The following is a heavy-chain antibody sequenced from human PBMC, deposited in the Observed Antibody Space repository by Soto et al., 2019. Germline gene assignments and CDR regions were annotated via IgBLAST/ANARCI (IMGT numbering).Heavy chain of an antibody. J-gene: IGHJ4*02. CDR1: GFSFSNVW. V-gene: IGHV3-15*01. CDR3: TTYSTQTFCDGGTCCSVQTKIHDS. D-gene: IGHD2-15*01. CDR2: IKSKSVGGTT. Sequence: EVQLVESGGGLVKPGGSLTLSCAASGFSFSNVWMSWVRQAPGKGLEWVGHIKSKSVGGTTDYTARVKSRFTISRDESNNTMYLQSNSLKTEDTAVYYCTTYSTQTFCDGGTCCSVQTKIHDSWGQGILVTVSS.